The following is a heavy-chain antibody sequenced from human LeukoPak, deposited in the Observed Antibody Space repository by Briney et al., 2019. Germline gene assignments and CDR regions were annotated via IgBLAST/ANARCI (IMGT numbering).Heavy chain of an antibody. V-gene: IGHV3-66*03. CDR2: IYSTGTT. D-gene: IGHD3-10*01. CDR3: ARDRGPGWFDP. J-gene: IGHJ5*02. Sequence: GGSLRLSCAVSGFAVRSNYVSWVRQAPGKGLEWVSVIYSTGTTFYADSVKGRFTISRDDSKNTVYHQMNSLRPEDTAVYYCARDRGPGWFDPWGQGTLVTVSS. CDR1: GFAVRSNY.